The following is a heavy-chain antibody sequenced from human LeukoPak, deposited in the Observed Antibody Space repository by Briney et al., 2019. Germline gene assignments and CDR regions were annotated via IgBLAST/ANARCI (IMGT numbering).Heavy chain of an antibody. CDR1: GGSFSGYY. D-gene: IGHD6-19*01. CDR3: ARTSGWYNFDY. J-gene: IGHJ4*02. CDR2: INHSGST. V-gene: IGHV4-34*01. Sequence: SETLSLTCAVYGGSFSGYYWSWIRQPPGKGLEWIGEINHSGSTNYNPSLKSRVTISADTSKNQFSLKLSSVTAADTAVYYCARTSGWYNFDYWGQGTLVTVSS.